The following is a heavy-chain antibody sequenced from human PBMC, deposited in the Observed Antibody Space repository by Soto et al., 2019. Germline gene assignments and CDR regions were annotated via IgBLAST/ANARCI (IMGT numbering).Heavy chain of an antibody. V-gene: IGHV1-46*03. CDR1: GYTFTIYY. Sequence: GASVKVSCKASGYTFTIYYMHWVRQAPGQGLEWMGIINPSGGSTSYAQKFQGRVTMTRDTSTSTVYMELSSLRSEDTAVYYCARPKDVAVAGTGAFDIWGQGTMVTVSS. CDR2: INPSGGST. CDR3: ARPKDVAVAGTGAFDI. J-gene: IGHJ3*02. D-gene: IGHD6-19*01.